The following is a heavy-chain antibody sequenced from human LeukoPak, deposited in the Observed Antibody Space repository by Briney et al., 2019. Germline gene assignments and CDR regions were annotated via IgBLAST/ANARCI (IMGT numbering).Heavy chain of an antibody. CDR1: GYTFTSYG. Sequence: GASVKVSCKASGYTFTSYGISWVGQAPGQGLEWMGWISAYNGNTNYAQKLQGRVTMTTDTSTSTAYMELRSLRSDDTAVYYCARDQGRDNGDSRIYYYYGMDVWGKGTTVTVSS. J-gene: IGHJ6*04. V-gene: IGHV1-18*04. CDR3: ARDQGRDNGDSRIYYYYGMDV. D-gene: IGHD4-17*01. CDR2: ISAYNGNT.